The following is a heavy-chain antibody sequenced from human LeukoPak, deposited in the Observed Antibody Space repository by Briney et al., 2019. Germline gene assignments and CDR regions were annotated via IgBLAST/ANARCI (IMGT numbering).Heavy chain of an antibody. CDR1: GGSFSGYY. J-gene: IGHJ4*02. V-gene: IGHV4-34*01. CDR2: INHSGST. CDR3: ARGVGLYYDFWSGYYAFDY. D-gene: IGHD3-3*01. Sequence: SETLSLTCAVYGGSFSGYYWSWIRQPPGKGLEWIGEINHSGSTNYNPSLKSRVTISVDTSKNQFSLKLSSVTAAATAVYYCARGVGLYYDFWSGYYAFDYWGQGTLVTVSS.